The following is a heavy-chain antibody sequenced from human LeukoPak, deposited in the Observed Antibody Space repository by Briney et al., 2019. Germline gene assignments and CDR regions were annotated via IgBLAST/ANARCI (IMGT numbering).Heavy chain of an antibody. D-gene: IGHD4-23*01. CDR1: GFTFSSYA. Sequence: GRSLRLSCAASGFTFSSYAMHWVRQAPGKGLEWVAVISYDGSNKYYADSVKGRFTISRDNSKNTLYLQMNSLRAEDTAVYYCARGCNGGNETCYWYFDLWGRGTLVTVSS. CDR3: ARGCNGGNETCYWYFDL. J-gene: IGHJ2*01. V-gene: IGHV3-30*04. CDR2: ISYDGSNK.